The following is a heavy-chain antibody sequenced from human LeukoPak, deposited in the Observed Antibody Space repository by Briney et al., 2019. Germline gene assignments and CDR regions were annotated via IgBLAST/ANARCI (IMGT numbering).Heavy chain of an antibody. CDR3: AHRNSDYRAFDI. V-gene: IGHV2-5*01. CDR2: IYWNDDK. D-gene: IGHD4-11*01. J-gene: IGHJ3*02. CDR1: GFSLSNRGMY. Sequence: SGPTQVKPTQTLTLTCTSTGFSLSNRGMYVGWIRQPPGKALEWLALIYWNDDKRYSPSLKSRLTITEDTSKNQVVLTMTNMDPVDTATYYCAHRNSDYRAFDIWGQGTMVTVSS.